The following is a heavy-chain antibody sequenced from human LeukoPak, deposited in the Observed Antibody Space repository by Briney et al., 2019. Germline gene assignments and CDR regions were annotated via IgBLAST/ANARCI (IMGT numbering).Heavy chain of an antibody. CDR1: GGSISSSSYY. CDR3: ARGRTMYYYMDV. CDR2: IYYSGST. Sequence: PSETLSLTCTVSGGSISSSSYYWGWIRQPPGRGLEWIGSIYYSGSTFYNPSLKSRVTVSVDTSKNQFSLKLSSVTAADTAVYYCARGRTMYYYMDVWGKGTTVTISS. D-gene: IGHD3-3*01. V-gene: IGHV4-39*07. J-gene: IGHJ6*03.